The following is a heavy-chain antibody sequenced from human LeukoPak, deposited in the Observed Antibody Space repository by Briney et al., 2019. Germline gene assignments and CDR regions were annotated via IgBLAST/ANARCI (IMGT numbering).Heavy chain of an antibody. CDR2: IYYSGST. D-gene: IGHD6-19*01. CDR3: ARGAGKGNWFDP. Sequence: SETLSLTCTVSGGSISSYYWSWIRQLPGKGLEWIGYIYYSGSTNYNPSLKSRVTISVDTSKNQFSLKLSSVTAADTAVYYCARGAGKGNWFDPWGQGTLVTVSS. J-gene: IGHJ5*02. V-gene: IGHV4-59*01. CDR1: GGSISSYY.